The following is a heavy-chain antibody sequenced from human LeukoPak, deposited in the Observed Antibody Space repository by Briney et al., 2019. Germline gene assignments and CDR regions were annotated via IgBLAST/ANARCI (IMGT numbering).Heavy chain of an antibody. V-gene: IGHV4-61*02. D-gene: IGHD3-9*01. CDR3: ARVGYDILTGYYYFDY. Sequence: SQTLSLTCTVSGGSISSGSYYWSWIRQPAGKGLEWIGRIYTSGSTNYNPSLKSRVTISVDTSKNQFSLKLSSVTAADTAVYYCARVGYDILTGYYYFDYWGQGTLVTVSS. CDR1: GGSISSGSYY. CDR2: IYTSGST. J-gene: IGHJ4*02.